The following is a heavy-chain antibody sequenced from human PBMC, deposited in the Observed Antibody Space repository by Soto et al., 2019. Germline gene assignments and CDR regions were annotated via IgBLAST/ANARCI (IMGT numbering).Heavy chain of an antibody. Sequence: ASVKVSCKASGYTFTSYGISWVRQAPGQGLEWMGWISAYNGNTNYAQKLQGRVTMTTDTSTSTAYMELRSLRSDDTAVYYCARVSFTFLGGFISWFTPWGRGPLVPFPS. CDR3: ARVSFTFLGGFISWFTP. CDR1: GYTFTSYG. J-gene: IGHJ5*02. D-gene: IGHD3-3*01. CDR2: ISAYNGNT. V-gene: IGHV1-18*01.